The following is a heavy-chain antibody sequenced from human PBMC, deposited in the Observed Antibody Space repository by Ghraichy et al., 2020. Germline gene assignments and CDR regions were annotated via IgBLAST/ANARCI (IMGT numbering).Heavy chain of an antibody. Sequence: GGSLRLSCAASGFTFNSYAMSWVRQAPGKGLEWVSTISGSGGSTYYADSVKGRFTISRDNSKNTLYLQMNSLRAEDTAVYYCAKEQVAAAGTYQPIFDCWGQGSLVTVSS. CDR2: ISGSGGST. V-gene: IGHV3-23*01. CDR1: GFTFNSYA. CDR3: AKEQVAAAGTYQPIFDC. J-gene: IGHJ4*02. D-gene: IGHD6-13*01.